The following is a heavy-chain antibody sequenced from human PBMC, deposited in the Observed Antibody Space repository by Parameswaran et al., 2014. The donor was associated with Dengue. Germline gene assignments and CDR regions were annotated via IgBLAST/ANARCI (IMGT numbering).Heavy chain of an antibody. CDR3: ALVALLSSDAFDV. Sequence: WVRQAPGQGLEWMGWINPNSGVTSYAQKFQGRVTMTRDTSISTAYMELSRLRSDDTAVYYCALVALLSSDAFDVLGPRDNGHRLL. V-gene: IGHV1-2*02. CDR2: INPNSGVT. J-gene: IGHJ3*01.